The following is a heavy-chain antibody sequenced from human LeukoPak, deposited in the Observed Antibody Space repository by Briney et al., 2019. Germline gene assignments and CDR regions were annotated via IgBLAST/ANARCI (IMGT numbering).Heavy chain of an antibody. V-gene: IGHV1-69*13. D-gene: IGHD3-3*01. J-gene: IGHJ6*02. CDR1: GGTFSSCA. CDR2: IIPIFGTA. CDR3: ARDSSTYYDFWSGIYYYYGMDV. Sequence: SVKVSCKASGGTFSSCAISWVRQAPGQGLEWMGGIIPIFGTANYAQKFQGRVTITADESTSTAYMELSSLRSEDTAVYYCARDSSTYYDFWSGIYYYYGMDVWGQGTTVTVSS.